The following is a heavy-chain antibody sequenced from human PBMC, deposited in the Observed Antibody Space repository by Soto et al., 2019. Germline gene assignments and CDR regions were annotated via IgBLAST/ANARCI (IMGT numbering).Heavy chain of an antibody. Sequence: GGSLILSCAASGFTFSSYAMSWVRQAPGKGLEWVSAISGSGGSTYYADSVKGRFTISRDNSKNTLYLQMNSLRAEDTAVYYCAKVRGSSRPTGWFDPWGQGTLVTVSS. CDR1: GFTFSSYA. CDR2: ISGSGGST. D-gene: IGHD6-13*01. J-gene: IGHJ5*02. V-gene: IGHV3-23*01. CDR3: AKVRGSSRPTGWFDP.